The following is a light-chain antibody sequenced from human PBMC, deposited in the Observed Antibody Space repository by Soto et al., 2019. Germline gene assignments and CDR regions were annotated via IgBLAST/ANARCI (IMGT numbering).Light chain of an antibody. CDR1: SSDVGGYNY. CDR2: EVS. CDR3: SSYAGSNNVV. V-gene: IGLV2-8*01. Sequence: QSALTQPPSASGALGQSVTISCTGNSSDVGGYNYVSWYQQHPGKAPKFMIYEVSKRPSGVPDRFSGSKSGNTASLTVSGLQAEDEADYYCSSYAGSNNVVFGGGTKLTVL. J-gene: IGLJ2*01.